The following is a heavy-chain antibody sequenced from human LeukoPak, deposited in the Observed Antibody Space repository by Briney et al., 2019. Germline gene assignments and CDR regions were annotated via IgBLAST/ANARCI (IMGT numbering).Heavy chain of an antibody. D-gene: IGHD5-18*01. J-gene: IGHJ4*02. CDR1: GFTFNSYA. CDR3: AKRVLGYTYGTWDY. Sequence: GGSLRLSCAASGFTFNSYAMSWVRQAPGKGLEWVSTVSGSGSYTYYADSVRGRFTISRDNSKNTVYLQVNSLRAEDTAVYNCAKRVLGYTYGTWDYWGQGILVTVSS. V-gene: IGHV3-23*01. CDR2: VSGSGSYT.